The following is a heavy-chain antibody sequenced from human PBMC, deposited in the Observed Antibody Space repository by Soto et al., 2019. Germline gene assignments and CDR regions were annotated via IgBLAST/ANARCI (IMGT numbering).Heavy chain of an antibody. CDR2: IWYDGSNK. CDR1: GFTFSSYG. J-gene: IGHJ6*03. D-gene: IGHD4-17*01. Sequence: GGSLRLSCAASGFTFSSYGMHWVRQAPGKGLEWVAVIWYDGSNKYYADSVKGRFTISRDNSKNTLYLQMNSLRAEDTAVYYCARDPFAYGDENYYYYYMDVWGKGTTVTVSS. V-gene: IGHV3-33*01. CDR3: ARDPFAYGDENYYYYYMDV.